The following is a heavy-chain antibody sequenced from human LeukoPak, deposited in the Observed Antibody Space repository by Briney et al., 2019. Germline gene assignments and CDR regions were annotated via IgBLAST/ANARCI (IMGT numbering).Heavy chain of an antibody. J-gene: IGHJ4*02. CDR1: GFTFSSDW. D-gene: IGHD3-10*01. V-gene: IGHV3-23*01. Sequence: GSLRLSGAASGFTFSSDWMHWVRQAPGKRLEWVSAISGSGGSTYYADSVKGRFTISRDNSKNTLYLQMNSLRAEDTAVYYCAKEDGNYGSGRYYYFDYWGQGTLVTVSS. CDR2: ISGSGGST. CDR3: AKEDGNYGSGRYYYFDY.